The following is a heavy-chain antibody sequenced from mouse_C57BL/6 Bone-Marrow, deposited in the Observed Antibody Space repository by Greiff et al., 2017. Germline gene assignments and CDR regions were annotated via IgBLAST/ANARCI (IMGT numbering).Heavy chain of an antibody. J-gene: IGHJ3*01. CDR3: ARAIRN. CDR1: GFTFSDYG. CDR2: ISSGSSTI. V-gene: IGHV5-17*01. Sequence: EVKVEESGGGLVKPGGSLKLSCAASGFTFSDYGMHWVRQAPEKGLEWVAYISSGSSTIYYADTVKGRFTISRDNAKNTLFLQMTSLRSEDTAMYYCARAIRNWGQGTLVTVSA.